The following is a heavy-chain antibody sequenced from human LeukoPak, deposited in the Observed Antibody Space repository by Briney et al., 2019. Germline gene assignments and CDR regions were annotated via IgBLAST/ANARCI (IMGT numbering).Heavy chain of an antibody. V-gene: IGHV3-74*01. CDR3: ARHNYGYDY. Sequence: GGSLRLSCAASGFTFRSYWMHWVRQAPGKGLVWVSHIHSDGSSTSYADSVQGRFTISRDNAKNTLCLQMNSLRAEDTAVYYCARHNYGYDYWGQGTPVTVSS. D-gene: IGHD3-10*01. CDR1: GFTFRSYW. J-gene: IGHJ4*02. CDR2: IHSDGSST.